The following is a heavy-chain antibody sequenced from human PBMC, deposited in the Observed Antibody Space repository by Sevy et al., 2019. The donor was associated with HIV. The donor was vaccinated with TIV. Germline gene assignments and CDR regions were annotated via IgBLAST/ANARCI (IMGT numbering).Heavy chain of an antibody. D-gene: IGHD4-17*01. J-gene: IGHJ4*02. CDR3: AKGDNHYAIDY. V-gene: IGHV3-23*01. CDR1: GFTFSSYA. Sequence: GGSLRLSCAASGFTFSSYAMSWVRQVPGKGLEWVSAISGSGGSKYYANSVEGRFTISRDSFKKTLYLQMNSLRAEDTAVYYCAKGDNHYAIDYWGQGTLVTVSS. CDR2: ISGSGGSK.